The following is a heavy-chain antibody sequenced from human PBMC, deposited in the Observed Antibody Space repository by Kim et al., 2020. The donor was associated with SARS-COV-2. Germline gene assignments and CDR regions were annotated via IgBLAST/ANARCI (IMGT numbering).Heavy chain of an antibody. CDR1: GYTFTSYG. CDR2: ISAYNGNT. D-gene: IGHD3-22*01. J-gene: IGHJ4*02. CDR3: ARDPAVYYYDSSGYSDY. V-gene: IGHV1-18*04. Sequence: ASVKVSCKASGYTFTSYGISWVRQAPGQGLEWMGWISAYNGNTNYAQKLQGRVTMTTDTSTSTAYMELRSLRSDDTAVYYCARDPAVYYYDSSGYSDYWGQGTLVTVSS.